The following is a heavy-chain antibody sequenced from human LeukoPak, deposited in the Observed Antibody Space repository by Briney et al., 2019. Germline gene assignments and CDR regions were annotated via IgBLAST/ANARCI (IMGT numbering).Heavy chain of an antibody. CDR1: GGSISSYY. CDR2: IYYSGST. CDR3: ARRYGSGSYYHYYMDV. D-gene: IGHD3-10*01. Sequence: SETLSLTCTVSGGSISSYYWSWIRQPPGKGLEWIGYIYYSGSTNYNPSLKSRVTISVDTSKNQYSLKLSSVPAADTAVYYCARRYGSGSYYHYYMDVWGKGTTVTVSS. J-gene: IGHJ6*03. V-gene: IGHV4-59*08.